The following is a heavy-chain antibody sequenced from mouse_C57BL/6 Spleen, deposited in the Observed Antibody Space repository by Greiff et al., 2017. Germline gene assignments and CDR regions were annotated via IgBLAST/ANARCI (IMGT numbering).Heavy chain of an antibody. CDR1: GYTFTSYW. V-gene: IGHV1-50*01. CDR3: EITVVPYYAMDY. CDR2: IDPSDSYT. Sequence: QVQLQQPGAELVKPGASVKLSCKASGYTFTSYWMQWVKQRPGQGLEWIGEIDPSDSYTNYNQKFKGKATLTVDTSSSTAYMQLSSLTSEDSAVYYCEITVVPYYAMDYWGQGTSGTVSS. D-gene: IGHD1-1*01. J-gene: IGHJ4*01.